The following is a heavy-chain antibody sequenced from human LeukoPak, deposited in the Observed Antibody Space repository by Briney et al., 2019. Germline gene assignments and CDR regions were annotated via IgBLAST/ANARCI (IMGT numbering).Heavy chain of an antibody. CDR2: ISYDGSNK. V-gene: IGHV3-30*18. Sequence: GGSLRLSCAASGFTFSSYGMHWVRQAPGKGLEWVAVISYDGSNKYYADSVKGRFTISRDNSKNTLYLQMNSLRAEDTAVYYCAKVAPESGWIDYWGQGTLVTVSS. D-gene: IGHD6-19*01. CDR3: AKVAPESGWIDY. CDR1: GFTFSSYG. J-gene: IGHJ4*02.